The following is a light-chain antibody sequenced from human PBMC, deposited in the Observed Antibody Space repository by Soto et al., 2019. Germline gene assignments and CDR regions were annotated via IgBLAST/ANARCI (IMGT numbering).Light chain of an antibody. J-gene: IGKJ4*02. CDR1: QSVSSH. V-gene: IGKV3-11*01. Sequence: EIVVTQSPATLSAPPGERATLYYSATQSVSSHLAWYQPPPGQAPRLLIYDPSTWATGVPASFSGSGSGTEFTLTNDSPELEHFAIYYWQQCGNVPWQFGGGTRV. CDR2: DPS. CDR3: QQCGNVPWQ.